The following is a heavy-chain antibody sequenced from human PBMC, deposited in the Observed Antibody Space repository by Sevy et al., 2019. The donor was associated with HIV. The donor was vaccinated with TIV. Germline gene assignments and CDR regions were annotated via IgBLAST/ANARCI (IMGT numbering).Heavy chain of an antibody. CDR2: ISGSGST. CDR3: AKDRSHIIMIRGVVIFDY. CDR1: GFTFSSYA. J-gene: IGHJ4*02. V-gene: IGHV3-23*01. D-gene: IGHD3-10*01. Sequence: GGSLRLSCAASGFTFSSYAMSWVRQAPGKGLEWVSAISGSGSTYYADSVKGRFTISRDNPKNTLFLQMNSLRAEDTAVYYCAKDRSHIIMIRGVVIFDYWGQGTLVTVSS.